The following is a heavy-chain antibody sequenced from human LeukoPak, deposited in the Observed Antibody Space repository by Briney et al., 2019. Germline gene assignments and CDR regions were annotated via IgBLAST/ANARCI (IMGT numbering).Heavy chain of an antibody. V-gene: IGHV1-18*01. CDR1: GYTFTSYG. D-gene: IGHD2-21*02. CDR2: ISAYNGNT. J-gene: IGHJ3*02. CDR3: AREEVGYCGGDCRPLDDAFDI. Sequence: ASVKVSCKASGYTFTSYGISWVRQAPGQGLEWMGWISAYNGNTNYAQKLQGRVTITADESTSTAYMELSSLRSEDTAVYYCAREEVGYCGGDCRPLDDAFDIWGQGTMVTVSS.